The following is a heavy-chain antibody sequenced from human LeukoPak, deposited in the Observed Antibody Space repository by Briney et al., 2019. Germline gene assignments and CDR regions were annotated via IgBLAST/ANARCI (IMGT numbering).Heavy chain of an antibody. J-gene: IGHJ4*02. CDR3: ARGSSGSYRELYFDY. D-gene: IGHD1-26*01. V-gene: IGHV3-66*01. Sequence: GGSLRLSCAASGFTVSSNYMSWVRQAPGKGLEWFSVIYSGGSTYYADSVKGRFTISRDNSKNTLYLQMNSLRAEDTAVYYCARGSSGSYRELYFDYWGQGTLVTVSS. CDR2: IYSGGST. CDR1: GFTVSSNY.